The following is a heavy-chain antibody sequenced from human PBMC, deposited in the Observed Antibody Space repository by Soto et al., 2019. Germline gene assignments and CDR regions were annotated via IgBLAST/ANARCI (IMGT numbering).Heavy chain of an antibody. CDR3: ARVRGYRGHGGGYYYYYGMDV. J-gene: IGHJ6*02. V-gene: IGHV1-3*01. D-gene: IGHD5-12*01. CDR2: INAGTGDT. Sequence: ASVKVSCKASGFTFRNYAIQWLCQAPGKRLEWMGWINAGTGDTKYSQKFQGRVTITRDTSASTAYLELSSLRSEDTAVYYCARVRGYRGHGGGYYYYYGMDVWGQGTTVTASS. CDR1: GFTFRNYA.